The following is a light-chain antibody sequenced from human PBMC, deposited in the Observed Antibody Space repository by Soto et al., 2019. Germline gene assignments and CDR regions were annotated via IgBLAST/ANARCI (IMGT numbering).Light chain of an antibody. V-gene: IGKV1-9*01. J-gene: IGKJ5*01. CDR2: AAS. CDR1: QGISTY. Sequence: DIQLTQSPSFLSASVGDRVTITCRASQGISTYLAWYQQKPGKAPKLLIYAASTLQSGVPSRFSGSGSGTDFTLTISSLQPDDFATYYCQQLNSYPITFGQGTRLEIK. CDR3: QQLNSYPIT.